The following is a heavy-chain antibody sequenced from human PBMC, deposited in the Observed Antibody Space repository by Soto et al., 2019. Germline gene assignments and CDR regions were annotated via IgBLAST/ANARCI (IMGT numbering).Heavy chain of an antibody. D-gene: IGHD3-16*02. CDR2: IYHSGST. CDR3: ARMVPLSLYHGGTRSWFDT. J-gene: IGHJ5*02. V-gene: IGHV4-4*02. Sequence: LSLTCAVSGGSISSSNWWSWVRQPPGKGLEWIGEIYHSGSTNYNPSLKSRVTISVDKSKNQFSLKLSSGTAADTAVYYCARMVPLSLYHGGTRSWFDTWGQGTLVTVSS. CDR1: GGSISSSNW.